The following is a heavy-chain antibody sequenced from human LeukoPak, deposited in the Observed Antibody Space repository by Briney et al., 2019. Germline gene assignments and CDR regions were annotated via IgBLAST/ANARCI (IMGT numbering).Heavy chain of an antibody. CDR1: GGSISSYY. J-gene: IGHJ4*02. Sequence: SETLSLTCTVSGGSISSYYWSWIRQPPGKGLEWIGYIYYSGSTNYNPSLKSRATISVDTSKNQFSLKLSPVTAADTAVYYCARTGEWYYDILTGYYNPAVFGYWGQGTLVTVSS. CDR2: IYYSGST. V-gene: IGHV4-59*01. CDR3: ARTGEWYYDILTGYYNPAVFGY. D-gene: IGHD3-9*01.